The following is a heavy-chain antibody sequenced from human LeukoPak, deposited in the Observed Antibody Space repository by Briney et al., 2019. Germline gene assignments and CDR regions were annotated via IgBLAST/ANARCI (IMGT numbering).Heavy chain of an antibody. CDR2: INPNNGGT. V-gene: IGHV1-2*02. Sequence: GASVKVSCKASGYTFTGYYMHWVRQAPGQGLEWMGWINPNNGGTNYAQKFQGRVTMTRDTSISTAYLELSRLTSDDPAVYYCARGRGTTSSNFDYWGQGTLVTVSS. D-gene: IGHD2-2*01. CDR1: GYTFTGYY. CDR3: ARGRGTTSSNFDY. J-gene: IGHJ4*02.